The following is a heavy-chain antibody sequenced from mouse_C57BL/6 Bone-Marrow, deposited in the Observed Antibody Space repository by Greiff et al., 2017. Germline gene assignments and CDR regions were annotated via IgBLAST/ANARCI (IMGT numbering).Heavy chain of an antibody. D-gene: IGHD1-1*02. V-gene: IGHV14-4*01. CDR3: TLVFTMVYYYAMDY. Sequence: EVQLQQSGAELVRPGASVKLSCTASGFNIKDDYMHWVKQRPEQGLEWIGWIDPENGDTEYASKFQGKATITADTSSNTAYLQLSSLTSEDTAVYYCTLVFTMVYYYAMDYWGQGTSVTVSS. CDR1: GFNIKDDY. CDR2: IDPENGDT. J-gene: IGHJ4*01.